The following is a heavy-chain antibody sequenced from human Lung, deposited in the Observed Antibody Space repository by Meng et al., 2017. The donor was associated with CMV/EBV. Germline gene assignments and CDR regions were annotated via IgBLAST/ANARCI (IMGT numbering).Heavy chain of an antibody. CDR2: ISYDGSNK. CDR3: AREGSSQLPAPRWFDP. V-gene: IGHV3-30-3*01. CDR1: GFTFSSYA. Sequence: GESXKISCAASGFTFSSYAMHWVRQAPGKGLEWVAVISYDGSNKYYADSVKGRFTISRDNSKNTLYLQMNSLRAEDTAVYYCAREGSSQLPAPRWFDPWGKGTXVTVSS. D-gene: IGHD2-2*01. J-gene: IGHJ5*02.